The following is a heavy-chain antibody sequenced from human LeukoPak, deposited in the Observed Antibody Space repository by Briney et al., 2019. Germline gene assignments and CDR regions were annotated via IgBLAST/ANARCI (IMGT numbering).Heavy chain of an antibody. CDR3: ARRIVGATFDAFDI. D-gene: IGHD1-26*01. CDR2: PSDSYT. V-gene: IGHV5-10-1*01. J-gene: IGHJ3*02. CDR1: GSSFTSYW. Sequence: NLGESLKISCKGSGSSFTSYWITWVRQLPGKGLEWMGRPSDSYTNYSPSFQGHVTISADKSISTAYLQWSSLKASDTAMYYCARRIVGATFDAFDIWGQGTLVTVSS.